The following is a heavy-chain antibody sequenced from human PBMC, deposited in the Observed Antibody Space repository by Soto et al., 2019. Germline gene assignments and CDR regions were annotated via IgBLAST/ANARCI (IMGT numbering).Heavy chain of an antibody. D-gene: IGHD1-1*01. Sequence: KTSETLSLTCTVSGGSISSYYWSWIRQPPGKGLEWIGYIYYSGSTNYNPSLKSRVTISVDTSKNQFSLKLSSVTAADTAVYYCARTGHMGPAEKEKLFDYWGQGTLVTVSS. V-gene: IGHV4-59*01. CDR1: GGSISSYY. CDR3: ARTGHMGPAEKEKLFDY. CDR2: IYYSGST. J-gene: IGHJ4*02.